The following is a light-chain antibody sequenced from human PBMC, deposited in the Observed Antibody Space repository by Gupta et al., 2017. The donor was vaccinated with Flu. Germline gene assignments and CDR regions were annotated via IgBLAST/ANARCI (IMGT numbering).Light chain of an antibody. V-gene: IGLV1-51*02. CDR1: HSNVEKNY. J-gene: IGLJ7*01. CDR2: EEV. CDR3: GTWDDALSVFV. Sequence: QYVLTQPPSLPAAPGQKVSIFCSGSHSNVEKNYVAWFQQFPGTAPIVIIYEEVKRYAGISDRFSGSKSGPSATLDIAGLQTGDEAVYYCGTWDDALSVFVFGGGTQLTVL.